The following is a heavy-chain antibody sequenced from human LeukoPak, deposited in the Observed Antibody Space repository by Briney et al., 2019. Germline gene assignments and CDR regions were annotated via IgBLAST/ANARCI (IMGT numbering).Heavy chain of an antibody. CDR3: AHGSMYQLDY. Sequence: GGSLRLSCVASGFSFSGYWMTWVRQAPGKGLEWVANINHDGSEKYYLDSVKGRFTIPRDNAKNSLYLQMNSLRAEDTAVYYCAHGSMYQLDYWGQGTLVTVSS. CDR1: GFSFSGYW. J-gene: IGHJ4*02. D-gene: IGHD2-2*01. CDR2: INHDGSEK. V-gene: IGHV3-7*03.